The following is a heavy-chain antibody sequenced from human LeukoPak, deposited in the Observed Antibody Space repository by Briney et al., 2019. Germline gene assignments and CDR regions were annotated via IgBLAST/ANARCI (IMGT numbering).Heavy chain of an antibody. J-gene: IGHJ4*02. CDR3: ARHEWFGSFDY. Sequence: SETLSLTCAVYGGSFSGYYWSWIRQPPGKGLEWIGEINHSGSTNYNPSPKSRVTISVDTSKNQFPLRLNSVTAADTAMYYCARHEWFGSFDYWGQGTLVTVSS. CDR2: INHSGST. D-gene: IGHD3-10*01. V-gene: IGHV4-34*01. CDR1: GGSFSGYY.